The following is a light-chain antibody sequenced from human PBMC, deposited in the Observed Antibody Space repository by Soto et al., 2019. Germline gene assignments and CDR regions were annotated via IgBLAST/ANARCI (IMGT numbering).Light chain of an antibody. CDR2: DAF. CDR3: HQYGSSPST. CDR1: QSVSSSY. V-gene: IGKV3-20*01. J-gene: IGKJ1*01. Sequence: EIVLTQSPGTLSLSPGERATLSCRASQSVSSSYLAWYQQKPGQAPRLLIYDAFVRATRIPDRFSGSGSGTDFTLTITRLEPEDFAVYYCHQYGSSPSTFGQGTKVEIK.